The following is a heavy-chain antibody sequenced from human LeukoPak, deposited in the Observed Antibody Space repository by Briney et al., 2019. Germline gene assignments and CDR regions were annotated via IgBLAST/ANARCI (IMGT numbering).Heavy chain of an antibody. CDR3: ARAVRHPYYYYAMDV. V-gene: IGHV3-66*01. Sequence: GGSLRLSCAASGCTVSSSYMSWVRQAPGKGLEWVSVIYSGGSTYYADSVKGRFTISRDNSNNTPYLQMNSLRAEDTAVYYCARAVRHPYYYYAMDVWGQGTTVTVSS. D-gene: IGHD4-17*01. CDR2: IYSGGST. CDR1: GCTVSSSY. J-gene: IGHJ6*02.